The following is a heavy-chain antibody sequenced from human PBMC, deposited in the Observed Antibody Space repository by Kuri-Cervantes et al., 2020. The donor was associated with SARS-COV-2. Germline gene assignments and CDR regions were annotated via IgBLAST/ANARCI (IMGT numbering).Heavy chain of an antibody. CDR1: GYTFTSYY. CDR3: ARAGEEEYYDFWSGYYHFDY. V-gene: IGHV1-46*01. J-gene: IGHJ4*02. D-gene: IGHD3-3*01. CDR2: INPSGGST. Sequence: ASVKVSCKASGYTFTSYYMHWVRQAPGQGLEWMGIINPSGGSTSYAQKFQGRVTMTRDTSTSTVYMELSSLRSEDTAVYYGARAGEEEYYDFWSGYYHFDYWGQGTLVTVSS.